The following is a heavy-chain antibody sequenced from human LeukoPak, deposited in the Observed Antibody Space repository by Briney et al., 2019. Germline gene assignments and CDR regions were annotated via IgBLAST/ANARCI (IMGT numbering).Heavy chain of an antibody. V-gene: IGHV3-49*04. CDR3: TRKMKDGSGWPLDY. J-gene: IGHJ4*02. D-gene: IGHD6-19*01. CDR2: IRDKAYGGTA. CDR1: GFTFGDYA. Sequence: GGSLRLSCKGSGFTFGDYAMSWVRQAPGKGLEWVGFIRDKAYGGTADYAASVRGRFIISRDDPKSIAYLQMNSLETEDTAVYYCTRKMKDGSGWPLDYWGQGTLVTVSS.